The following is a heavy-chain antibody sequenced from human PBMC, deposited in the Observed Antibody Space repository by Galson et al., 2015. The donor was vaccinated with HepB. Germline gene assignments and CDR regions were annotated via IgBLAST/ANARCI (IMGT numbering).Heavy chain of an antibody. CDR2: ISGSGGST. CDR3: AKGPELGYCSSTSCYGRQNWFDP. D-gene: IGHD2-2*01. V-gene: IGHV3-23*01. J-gene: IGHJ5*02. Sequence: SLRLSCAASGFTFSSYAMSWVRQAPGKGLEWVSAISGSGGSTYYADSVKGRFTISRDNSKNTLYLQMNSLRAEDTAVYYCAKGPELGYCSSTSCYGRQNWFDPWGQGTLVTVSS. CDR1: GFTFSSYA.